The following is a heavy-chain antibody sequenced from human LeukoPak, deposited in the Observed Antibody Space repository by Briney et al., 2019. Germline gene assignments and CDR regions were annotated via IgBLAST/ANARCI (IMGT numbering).Heavy chain of an antibody. CDR2: ISGSGGST. CDR3: AKVVGGNSDY. CDR1: GFTFSDYY. V-gene: IGHV3-23*01. D-gene: IGHD4-23*01. J-gene: IGHJ4*02. Sequence: GVLRLSCAASGFTFSDYYMSWIRQAPGKGLEWVSSISGSGGSTNYADSVKGRFTISRDNSKNTLYLQMNSLRVEDTAIYYCAKVVGGNSDYWGQGTLVTVSS.